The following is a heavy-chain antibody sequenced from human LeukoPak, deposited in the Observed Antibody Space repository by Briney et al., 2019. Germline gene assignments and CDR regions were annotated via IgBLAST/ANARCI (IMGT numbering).Heavy chain of an antibody. CDR1: VFPFSLCG. V-gene: IGHV3-33*08. CDR3: ARDFHQIKTAAWDYYYCGMDV. CDR2: KWYDGSNK. Sequence: PGGSLRLFCAASVFPFSLCGMLGAPQARGKARVGVTDKWYDGSNKYYADSVKGRFTISRDNSKNTLYLQTNSLRAEDTAVYYCARDFHQIKTAAWDYYYCGMDVWGQGTTVTVSS. D-gene: IGHD6-13*01. J-gene: IGHJ6*02.